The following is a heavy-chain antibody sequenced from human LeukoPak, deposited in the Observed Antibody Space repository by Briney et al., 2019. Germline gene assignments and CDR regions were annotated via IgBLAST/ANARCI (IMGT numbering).Heavy chain of an antibody. CDR1: GFMFSSYW. D-gene: IGHD3-22*01. J-gene: IGHJ4*02. V-gene: IGHV3-74*01. Sequence: GGSLRLSCAASGFMFSSYWMTWVRQAPGKGLVWVSRINSDGSSTSYADSVKGRFTISRDNAKNTLYLQMNSLRAEDTAVYYCARDDGPRLLPDYWGQGTLVTVSS. CDR2: INSDGSST. CDR3: ARDDGPRLLPDY.